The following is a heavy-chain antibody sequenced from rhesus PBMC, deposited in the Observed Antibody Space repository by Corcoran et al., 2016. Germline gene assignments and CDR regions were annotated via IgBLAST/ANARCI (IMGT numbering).Heavy chain of an antibody. Sequence: QVQLVQSGAEVRQPGSSVKVSCKASGYSVTDYYVHWVRQAPGHGLEWVGEINPKTGETTDTHTFQGRLTLTRDPSPSTADMELTRRTSEDTAVDYCWRDPTRAGPEGNFWGQGVLVTVSS. V-gene: IGHV1-138*01. CDR2: INPKTGET. D-gene: IGHD6-37*01. CDR1: GYSVTDYY. CDR3: WRDPTRAGPEGNF. J-gene: IGHJ4*01.